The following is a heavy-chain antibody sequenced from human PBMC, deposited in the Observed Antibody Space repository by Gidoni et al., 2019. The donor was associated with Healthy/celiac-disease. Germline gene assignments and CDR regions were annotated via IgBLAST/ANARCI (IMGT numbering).Heavy chain of an antibody. CDR3: ARDNLQKYYYDSSGMYYGMDV. D-gene: IGHD3-22*01. V-gene: IGHV4-61*02. CDR2: IYTSGST. J-gene: IGHJ6*02. CDR1: GGSISSGSYY. Sequence: QVQLQESGPGLVKPSQTLSLTCTVSGGSISSGSYYWRWIRQPAGKGLEWIGRIYTSGSTNYNPSLKSRVTISVDTSKNQFSLKLSSVTAADTAVYYCARDNLQKYYYDSSGMYYGMDVWGQGTTVTVSS.